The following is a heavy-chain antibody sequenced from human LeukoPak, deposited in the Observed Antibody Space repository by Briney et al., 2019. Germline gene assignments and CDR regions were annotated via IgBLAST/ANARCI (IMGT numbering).Heavy chain of an antibody. V-gene: IGHV5-51*01. J-gene: IGHJ4*02. CDR3: AKLSSTPGYNPFDY. Sequence: GESLKISCKASGYSFTSYWIGWVRQMPGKGLEWMGIIYPNDSNTRYSPSFQGQVTISADKSVSTAYLKWTSLQASDTAMYYCAKLSSTPGYNPFDYWGQGTMVTVSS. CDR2: IYPNDSNT. CDR1: GYSFTSYW. D-gene: IGHD5-24*01.